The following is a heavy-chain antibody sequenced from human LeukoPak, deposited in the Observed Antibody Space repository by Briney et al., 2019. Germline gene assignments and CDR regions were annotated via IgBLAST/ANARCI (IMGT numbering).Heavy chain of an antibody. CDR1: GGSISSYY. Sequence: SETLSLTCTVSGGSISSYYWSWIRQPPGKGLEWIGYIYYSGNTNYNPSLKSRVTISVDTSKNQFSLKLSSVTAADTAVYYCARERYYYDSSGYYFPHGAFDIWGQGTMVTVSS. CDR3: ARERYYYDSSGYYFPHGAFDI. J-gene: IGHJ3*02. V-gene: IGHV4-59*01. CDR2: IYYSGNT. D-gene: IGHD3-22*01.